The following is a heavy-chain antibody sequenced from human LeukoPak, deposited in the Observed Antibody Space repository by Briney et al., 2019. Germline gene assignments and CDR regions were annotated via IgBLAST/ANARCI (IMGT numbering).Heavy chain of an antibody. CDR1: GFTFSSYG. V-gene: IGHV3-23*01. CDR3: AARSGRAPIYFDY. D-gene: IGHD3-10*01. CDR2: ISGSGGST. J-gene: IGHJ4*02. Sequence: GGSLRLSCAVSGFTFSSYGMSWVRQAPGKGLEWVSGISGSGGSTYYADSVKGRFTISRDNSKNTLYLQMNSLRAEDTAIYYCAARSGRAPIYFDYWGQGTLVTVSS.